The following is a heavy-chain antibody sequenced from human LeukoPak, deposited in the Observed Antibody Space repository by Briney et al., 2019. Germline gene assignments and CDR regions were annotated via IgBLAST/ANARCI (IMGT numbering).Heavy chain of an antibody. Sequence: GASVKVSCKASGYTFTSYDINWVRQATGQGLEWMGWMNPNSGNTGYAQKFQGRVTMTRNTSISTAYMELSSLRSEDTAVYYCARIGGSYCSGGSCYSYYYYMDVWGKGTTVTISS. J-gene: IGHJ6*03. CDR3: ARIGGSYCSGGSCYSYYYYMDV. D-gene: IGHD2-15*01. CDR1: GYTFTSYD. CDR2: MNPNSGNT. V-gene: IGHV1-8*01.